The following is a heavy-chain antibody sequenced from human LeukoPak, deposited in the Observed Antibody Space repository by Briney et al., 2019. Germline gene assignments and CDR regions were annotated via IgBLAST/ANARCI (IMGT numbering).Heavy chain of an antibody. D-gene: IGHD2-21*02. J-gene: IGHJ3*02. CDR2: IWYDGSNK. CDR3: ARGKGDAYRDAFDI. CDR1: GFTFSSYG. V-gene: IGHV3-33*01. Sequence: GGSLRLSCAASGFTFSSYGIHWVRQAPGKGLEWVAVIWYDGSNKYYADSVKGRFTISRDNSKNTLYLQMNSLRAEDTAVYYCARGKGDAYRDAFDIWGQGTMVTVSS.